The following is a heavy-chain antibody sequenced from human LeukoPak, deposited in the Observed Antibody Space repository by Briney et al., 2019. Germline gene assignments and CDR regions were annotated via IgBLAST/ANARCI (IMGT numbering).Heavy chain of an antibody. CDR1: GGSISSSTYY. V-gene: IGHV4-39*01. CDR2: IYYSGST. D-gene: IGHD1-26*01. Sequence: PSETLSLTCTVSGGSISSSTYYWGWIRQPPGKGLEGIGSIYYSGSTYYNPSLKSRVTISVDTSKNQFSLKLSSVTAADTAVYYRARRGIILGATTDDYWGQGTLVTVSS. J-gene: IGHJ4*02. CDR3: ARRGIILGATTDDY.